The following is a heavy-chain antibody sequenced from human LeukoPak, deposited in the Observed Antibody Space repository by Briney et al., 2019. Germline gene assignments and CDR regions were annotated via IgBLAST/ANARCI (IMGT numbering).Heavy chain of an antibody. J-gene: IGHJ5*02. D-gene: IGHD3-3*01. CDR1: GGSISSSSYY. V-gene: IGHV4-39*01. CDR2: IYYSGST. Sequence: SETLSLTCTVSGGSISSSSYYWGRIRQPPGKGLEWIGSIYYSGSTYYNPSLKSRVTISVDTSKNQFSLKLSSVTAADTAVYYCALCAPTDYGFRSGCSVNWFDPWGQGTLVTVSS. CDR3: ALCAPTDYGFRSGCSVNWFDP.